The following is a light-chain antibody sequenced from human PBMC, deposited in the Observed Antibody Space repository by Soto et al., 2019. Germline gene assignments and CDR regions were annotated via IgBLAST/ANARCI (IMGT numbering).Light chain of an antibody. CDR3: QQRSNRRA. Sequence: EIVLTQSPATLSLSPGERATLSCRASQSVSSYLAWYQQKPGQAPRLLIYDASNWATGIPARSSGSGSGTDFTLTISSLEPEDFAVYYCQQRSNRRAFGQGTRLEIK. J-gene: IGKJ5*01. CDR1: QSVSSY. V-gene: IGKV3-11*01. CDR2: DAS.